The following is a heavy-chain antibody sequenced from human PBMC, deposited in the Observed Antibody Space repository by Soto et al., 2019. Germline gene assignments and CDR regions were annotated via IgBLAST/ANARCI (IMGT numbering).Heavy chain of an antibody. CDR2: INPNSGGT. CDR1: GYTFTGYY. J-gene: IGHJ3*02. CDR3: ARGDSYGYLVAFDI. D-gene: IGHD5-18*01. V-gene: IGHV1-2*04. Sequence: VASVKVSCKASGYTFTGYYMHWVRQAPGQGLEWMGWINPNSGGTNYAQKFQGWVTMTRDTSISTAYMELSRLRSDDTAVYYCARGDSYGYLVAFDIWGQGTMVTVSS.